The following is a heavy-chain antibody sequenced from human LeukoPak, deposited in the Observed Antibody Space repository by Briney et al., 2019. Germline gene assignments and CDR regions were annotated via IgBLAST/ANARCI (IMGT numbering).Heavy chain of an antibody. CDR1: GGSISSSSYY. V-gene: IGHV4-39*06. D-gene: IGHD6-13*01. CDR2: IYYSGST. CDR3: ARDHIAAAVDY. Sequence: SETLSLTCTVSGGSISSSSYYWGWIRQPPGKGLEWIGSIYYSGSTYYNPSLKSRVTISVDTSKNQFPLKLSSVTAADTAVYYCARDHIAAAVDYWGQGTLVTVSS. J-gene: IGHJ4*02.